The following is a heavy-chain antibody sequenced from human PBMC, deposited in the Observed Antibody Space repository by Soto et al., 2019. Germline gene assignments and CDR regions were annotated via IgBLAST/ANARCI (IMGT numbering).Heavy chain of an antibody. Sequence: QVQLQESGPGLVKPSETLSLTCTVSGGSITSSYWSWIRQPPGKGLEWIGYIYYSGSTNYNPSLKSRVTISVDTSKNQFSLNLSSVTAADTAVYFCARGLRYFDWWGQGNLVTVSS. CDR1: GGSITSSY. CDR2: IYYSGST. D-gene: IGHD3-9*01. J-gene: IGHJ4*02. V-gene: IGHV4-59*01. CDR3: ARGLRYFDW.